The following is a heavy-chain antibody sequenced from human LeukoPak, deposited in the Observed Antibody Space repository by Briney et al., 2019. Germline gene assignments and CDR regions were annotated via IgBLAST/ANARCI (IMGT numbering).Heavy chain of an antibody. CDR3: AGGVDTAMVSLGY. Sequence: PGGSLRLSCAASGFTFGSYWMSWVRQAPGKGLEWVANIKQDGSEKYYVDSVKGRFTISRDNAKNSLYLQMNSLRAEDTAVYYCAGGVDTAMVSLGYWGQGTLVTVSS. V-gene: IGHV3-7*01. J-gene: IGHJ4*02. D-gene: IGHD5-18*01. CDR2: IKQDGSEK. CDR1: GFTFGSYW.